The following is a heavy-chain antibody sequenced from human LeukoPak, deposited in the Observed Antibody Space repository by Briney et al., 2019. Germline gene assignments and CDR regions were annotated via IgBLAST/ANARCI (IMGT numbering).Heavy chain of an antibody. D-gene: IGHD4-17*01. CDR3: AKLLLGGTVTTGFDY. Sequence: PGGSLRLSCAASGFTFSSYAMSWVRQAPGKGLEWVSAISGSGGSTYYADSVKGRFTISRDNSKNTLYLQMNSLRAEDTAVYYCAKLLLGGTVTTGFDYWGQGTLVTVSS. V-gene: IGHV3-23*01. CDR1: GFTFSSYA. CDR2: ISGSGGST. J-gene: IGHJ4*02.